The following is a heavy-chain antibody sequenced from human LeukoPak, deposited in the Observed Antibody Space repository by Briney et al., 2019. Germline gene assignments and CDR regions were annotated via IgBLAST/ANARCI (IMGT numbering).Heavy chain of an antibody. V-gene: IGHV1-2*02. CDR3: ARIDRIAARPRDY. CDR2: INPNSGGT. Sequence: ASVKVSCKASGYTFTSYHMHWVRQAPGQGLEWMGWINPNSGGTNYAQKFQGRVTMTRDTSISTAYMELSRLRSDDTAVYYCARIDRIAARPRDYWGQGTLVTVSS. CDR1: GYTFTSYH. D-gene: IGHD6-6*01. J-gene: IGHJ4*02.